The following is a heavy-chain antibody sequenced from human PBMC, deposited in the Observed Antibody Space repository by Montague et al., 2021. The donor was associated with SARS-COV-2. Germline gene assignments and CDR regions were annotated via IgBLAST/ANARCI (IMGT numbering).Heavy chain of an antibody. CDR3: ARTNYDFWRGHQRGGAFDI. Sequence: SETLSLTCNVSGGSISSSDYYWGWIRQPPGKGLEWIGSLFYSVSTYYNPSLKSRVTISVDTSKNQFSLKLSSVTAADTAVYYCARTNYDFWRGHQRGGAFDIWGQGTMVTVSS. V-gene: IGHV4-39*01. D-gene: IGHD3-3*01. CDR2: LFYSVST. CDR1: GGSISSSDYY. J-gene: IGHJ3*02.